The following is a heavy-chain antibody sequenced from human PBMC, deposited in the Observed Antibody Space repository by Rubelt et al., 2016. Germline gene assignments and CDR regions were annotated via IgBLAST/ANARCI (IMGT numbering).Heavy chain of an antibody. Sequence: EVQLVESGGGLVQPGGSLRLSCAASGFTFSSYEMNWVRQAPGKGLEGGVTISGEKAKNARYLKMNSLRAEDTAVYYCAKDRRGVGYYDSSGIAEYFQHWGQGTLVTVSS. CDR1: GFTFSSYE. V-gene: IGHV3-48*03. J-gene: IGHJ1*01. D-gene: IGHD3-22*01. CDR3: AKDRRGVGYYDSSGIAEYFQH.